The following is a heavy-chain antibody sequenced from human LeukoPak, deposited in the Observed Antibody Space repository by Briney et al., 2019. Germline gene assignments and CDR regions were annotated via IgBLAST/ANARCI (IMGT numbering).Heavy chain of an antibody. D-gene: IGHD1-26*01. J-gene: IGHJ4*02. CDR1: GGSISSGSYY. Sequence: PSQTLSLTCTVSGGSISSGSYYWSWIRQPPGKGLEWIGYIYYSGSTNYNPSLKSRVTISVDTSKNQFSLKLSSVTAADTAVYYCARDPAPRIVGAAHYFDYWGQGTLVTVSS. V-gene: IGHV4-61*01. CDR2: IYYSGST. CDR3: ARDPAPRIVGAAHYFDY.